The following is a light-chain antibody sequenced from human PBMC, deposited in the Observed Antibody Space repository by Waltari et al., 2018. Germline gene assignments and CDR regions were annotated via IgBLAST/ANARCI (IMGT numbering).Light chain of an antibody. Sequence: EIVLTQSPATLSLSPGERATLSCRASQSVSSFLAWYQQKCGQAPRLLIYDASTRATGIPARFSGSGSGTDFTLTISSLEPEDFAVYYCKQRKTWPITFGQGTRLEIK. J-gene: IGKJ5*01. V-gene: IGKV3-11*01. CDR3: KQRKTWPIT. CDR1: QSVSSF. CDR2: DAS.